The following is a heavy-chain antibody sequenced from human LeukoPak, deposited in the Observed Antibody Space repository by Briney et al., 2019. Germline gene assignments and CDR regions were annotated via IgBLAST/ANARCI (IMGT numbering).Heavy chain of an antibody. Sequence: RTGGSLRLSCAASEFTFSTYAMSWARQAPGKGLEWVSSISASGSLTYYADSVKGRFTISRDNSKSILFLQMNSLTVEDTAVYYWAKGWFGETLHGPHDYWGQGTLVTVSS. D-gene: IGHD3-10*01. CDR1: EFTFSTYA. V-gene: IGHV3-23*01. J-gene: IGHJ4*02. CDR3: AKGWFGETLHGPHDY. CDR2: ISASGSLT.